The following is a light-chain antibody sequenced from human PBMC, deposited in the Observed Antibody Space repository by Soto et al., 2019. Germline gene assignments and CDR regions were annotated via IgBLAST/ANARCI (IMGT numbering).Light chain of an antibody. CDR1: SSDIGGYNY. Sequence: QSALAQPPSASGSPGQSVTISCTGTSSDIGGYNYISWYQQHPGKAPKLMIYEVTKGPSGVPDRFSASKSGNTASLTVSGLQAEDEAAYYCASYAVSNVIFGGGTKHPVL. CDR2: EVT. CDR3: ASYAVSNVI. J-gene: IGLJ2*01. V-gene: IGLV2-8*01.